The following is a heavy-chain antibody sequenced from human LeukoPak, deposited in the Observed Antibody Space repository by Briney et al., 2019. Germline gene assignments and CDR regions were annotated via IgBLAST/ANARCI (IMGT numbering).Heavy chain of an antibody. CDR2: IIPVFGTA. Sequence: SVKVSCKASGGTFSSYAISWVRQAPGQGLEWMGRIIPVFGTANYAQKFQGRVTITTDESTSTAYMELSSLRSEDTAVYYCARGSGYYYYFDYWGQGTLVTVSS. J-gene: IGHJ4*02. CDR1: GGTFSSYA. CDR3: ARGSGYYYYFDY. V-gene: IGHV1-69*05. D-gene: IGHD3-22*01.